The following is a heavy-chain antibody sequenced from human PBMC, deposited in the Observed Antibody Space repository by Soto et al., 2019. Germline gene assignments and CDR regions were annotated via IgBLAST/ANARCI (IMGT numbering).Heavy chain of an antibody. D-gene: IGHD3-10*01. Sequence: QVQLQESGPGLVKPSETLSLTCTVSGGSISSYYWSWIRQPPGKGLEWIGYIYYSGSTNYNPSLKSRVTISVDTSKTHFSLKLNSMTAADTAVYYCARHNYGSGSTYFDYWGQGTLVTVSS. CDR3: ARHNYGSGSTYFDY. J-gene: IGHJ4*02. CDR1: GGSISSYY. V-gene: IGHV4-59*08. CDR2: IYYSGST.